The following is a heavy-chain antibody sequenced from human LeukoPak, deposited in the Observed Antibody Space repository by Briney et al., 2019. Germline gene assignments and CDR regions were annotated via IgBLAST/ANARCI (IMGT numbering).Heavy chain of an antibody. V-gene: IGHV3-23*01. J-gene: IGHJ4*02. Sequence: GGSLRLSCAASGFTFSAYAMSWVRQAPGKGLEWVSAISRSGSSTDYADSVKGRFTISRDNSKNTLYLQMNSLRAEDTAVYYCAKVSRRGGEIDYWGQGTLVTVSS. CDR2: ISRSGSST. CDR3: AKVSRRGGEIDY. CDR1: GFTFSAYA. D-gene: IGHD2-21*01.